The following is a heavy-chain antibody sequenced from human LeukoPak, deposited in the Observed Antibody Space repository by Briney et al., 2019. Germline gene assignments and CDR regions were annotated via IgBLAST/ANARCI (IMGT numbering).Heavy chain of an antibody. V-gene: IGHV3-30*02. D-gene: IGHD3-10*01. CDR1: GFTFSSYG. J-gene: IGHJ4*02. Sequence: GGSLRLSCAASGFTFSSYGIHWVRQAPGKGLEWVSFIRYDGNDKSYADSVKGRFTISRDSSKNTVYLQMNSLRAEDTAVYYCARGLGHGSGSYPNPQNDYWGQGTLVTVSS. CDR2: IRYDGNDK. CDR3: ARGLGHGSGSYPNPQNDY.